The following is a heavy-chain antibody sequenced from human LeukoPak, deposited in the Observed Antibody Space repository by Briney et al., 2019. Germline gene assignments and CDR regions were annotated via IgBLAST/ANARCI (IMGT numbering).Heavy chain of an antibody. J-gene: IGHJ4*02. CDR1: GYTFTSYN. V-gene: IGHV1-46*01. CDR2: INPSGGST. Sequence: ASVRVSCKASGYTFTSYNMHWVRQAPGQGLEWMGIINPSGGSTSYAQKFQGRVTMTRDTSTSTVYMELSSLRSEDTAVYYCARDSVPPGGYFDYWGQGTLVTVSS. CDR3: ARDSVPPGGYFDY. D-gene: IGHD2-15*01.